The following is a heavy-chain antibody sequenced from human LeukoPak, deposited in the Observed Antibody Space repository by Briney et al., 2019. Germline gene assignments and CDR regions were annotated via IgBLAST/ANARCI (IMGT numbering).Heavy chain of an antibody. J-gene: IGHJ4*02. Sequence: SETLSLTCDVPGGTFSDYYWTWIRQSPGKGLEWIGEINHVGTAYYNLSLESQVTIFVNTSNTQFSLKMKSVTAADSAVYYCARGRRYFYGSGFYYWGQGTLVTVSS. CDR1: GGTFSDYY. V-gene: IGHV4-34*01. CDR3: ARGRRYFYGSGFYY. CDR2: INHVGTA. D-gene: IGHD3-10*01.